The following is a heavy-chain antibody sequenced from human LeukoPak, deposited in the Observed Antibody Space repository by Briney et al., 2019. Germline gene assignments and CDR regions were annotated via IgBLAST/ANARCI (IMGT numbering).Heavy chain of an antibody. J-gene: IGHJ3*02. V-gene: IGHV5-51*01. CDR2: IFPGDSDT. CDR3: ARRGPSDAFDI. CDR1: GYSFTTYW. D-gene: IGHD3-10*01. Sequence: GESLKISCKGSGYSFTTYWIGWVRQMPGKGLEWMGIIFPGDSDTRYSPSFQGQVTISADNSISTAYLQWSSLKASDTAMYYCARRGPSDAFDIWGQGAMVTVSS.